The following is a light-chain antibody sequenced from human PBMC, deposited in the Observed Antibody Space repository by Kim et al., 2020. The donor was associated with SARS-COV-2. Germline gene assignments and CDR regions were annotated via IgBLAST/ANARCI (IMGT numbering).Light chain of an antibody. J-gene: IGLJ1*01. CDR2: RNN. CDR1: GTNIGSNY. Sequence: RVTISCSGSGTNIGSNYVYWYQQLPGTAPKLLIYRNNQRPSGVPDRFSGSKSGTSASLAISGLRSEDEADYYCAAWDDSLSGQVFGTGTKVTVL. V-gene: IGLV1-47*01. CDR3: AAWDDSLSGQV.